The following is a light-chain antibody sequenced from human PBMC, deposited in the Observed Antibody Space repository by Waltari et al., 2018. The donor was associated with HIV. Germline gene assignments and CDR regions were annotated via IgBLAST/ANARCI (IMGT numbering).Light chain of an antibody. Sequence: QSALTQPASVSGFLGQSINISCTGISTDSRFYQYVSWYQQYPGKIPRLFIFAINNRPSGVSDHFSGSRAGNSASLTFSGLQSGDEAHYYCASNRLDYTLIFGGGTKLTVL. V-gene: IGLV2-14*03. CDR3: ASNRLDYTLI. CDR1: STDSRFYQY. CDR2: AIN. J-gene: IGLJ2*01.